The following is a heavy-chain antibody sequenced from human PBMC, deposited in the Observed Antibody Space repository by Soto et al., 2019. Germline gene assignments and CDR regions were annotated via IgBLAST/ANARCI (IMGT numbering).Heavy chain of an antibody. V-gene: IGHV4-30-2*01. D-gene: IGHD6-13*01. CDR2: IYHSGST. J-gene: IGHJ4*02. CDR3: ASGQQLVRNY. Sequence: SETLSLTCAVSGGSISSGGYSWSWIRQPPGKGLEWIGYIYHSGSTYHNPSLKSRVTISVDRSKNQFSLKLSSVTAADTAVYYCASGQQLVRNYWGQGTLVTVSS. CDR1: GGSISSGGYS.